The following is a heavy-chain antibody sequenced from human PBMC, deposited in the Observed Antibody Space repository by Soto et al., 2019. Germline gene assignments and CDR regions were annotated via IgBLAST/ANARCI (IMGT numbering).Heavy chain of an antibody. Sequence: EVQLVESGGGLVQPGGSLRLSCAASGFTVSSNYMSWVRQAPGKGLEWVSVIYSGGSTYYADSVKGRFTISRDNSKNKLYLQMNSLRAEDTAVYYCARDGYSSGWDYIDYWGQGTLVTVSS. D-gene: IGHD6-19*01. CDR1: GFTVSSNY. J-gene: IGHJ4*02. CDR2: IYSGGST. V-gene: IGHV3-66*01. CDR3: ARDGYSSGWDYIDY.